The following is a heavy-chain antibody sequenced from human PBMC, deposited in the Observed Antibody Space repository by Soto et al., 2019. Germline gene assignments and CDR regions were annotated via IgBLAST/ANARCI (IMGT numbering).Heavy chain of an antibody. Sequence: QVQLQESGPGLVKPSETLTLTCTVSGGSVNNGNYYWSWIRQPPGKGLEWIGHIYYSGSTNYNPSLKSRVIISINTSKTQFSLKLSSVTAADTAVYFCVRDPVVGLSARWFDPWGQGALVTVS. CDR3: VRDPVVGLSARWFDP. V-gene: IGHV4-61*01. CDR1: GGSVNNGNYY. J-gene: IGHJ5*02. CDR2: IYYSGST. D-gene: IGHD2-15*01.